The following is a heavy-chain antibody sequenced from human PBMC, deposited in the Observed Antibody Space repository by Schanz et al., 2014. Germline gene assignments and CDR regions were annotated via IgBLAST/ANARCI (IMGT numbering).Heavy chain of an antibody. CDR2: ISHSGGSK. CDR3: ASPSGYSDYGTYFDF. CDR1: GFTFNSYA. Sequence: DVQLLESGGGLVQPGGSLRLSCAASGFTFNSYAMTWVRQAPGKGLEWVSSISHSGGSKYYADSVKGRFTISRDNSENTQYLQMNSLRTEDTAVYYCASPSGYSDYGTYFDFWGQGTLVTVSS. V-gene: IGHV3-23*01. D-gene: IGHD5-12*01. J-gene: IGHJ4*02.